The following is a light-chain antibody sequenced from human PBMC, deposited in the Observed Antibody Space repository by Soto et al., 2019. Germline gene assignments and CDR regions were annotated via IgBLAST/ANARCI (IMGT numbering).Light chain of an antibody. CDR1: SSDVGGYNY. J-gene: IGLJ3*02. Sequence: QSGLTQPASVSGSPGQSITISCTGTSSDVGGYNYVSWYQHHPGKAPKLMIYEVSDRPSGVSNRFSGSKSGNTASLTISGLQAEDEADYYCSSYTSTTTWVFGGGTKLTVL. V-gene: IGLV2-14*01. CDR2: EVS. CDR3: SSYTSTTTWV.